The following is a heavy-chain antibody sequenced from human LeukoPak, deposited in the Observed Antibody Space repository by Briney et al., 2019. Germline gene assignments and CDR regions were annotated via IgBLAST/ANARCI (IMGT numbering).Heavy chain of an antibody. CDR3: ARRVNTRIAVAGAVDY. V-gene: IGHV4-34*01. D-gene: IGHD6-19*01. Sequence: SETLSLTCAVYGGSFSGYYWSWIRQPPGEGLEWIGSFDYSGNTYYNPSLKSRVTISVDTSKNQFSLKVRSVTAADTAVYCCARRVNTRIAVAGAVDYWGQGTLVTVSS. J-gene: IGHJ4*02. CDR2: FDYSGNT. CDR1: GGSFSGYY.